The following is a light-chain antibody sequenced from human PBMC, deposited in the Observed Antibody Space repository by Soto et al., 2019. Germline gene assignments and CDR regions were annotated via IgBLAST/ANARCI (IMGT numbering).Light chain of an antibody. CDR3: QEHGNWPRRT. CDR2: DAS. J-gene: IGKJ3*01. Sequence: DIQMTQSPSTLSASVGDRVTITCRASQSISSWLAWYQQKPGKAPKLLIYDASSLESGVPSRFSGSGSGTEFTLTISSLQPDDFAVYYCQEHGNWPRRTFGPGTTVDI. CDR1: QSISSW. V-gene: IGKV1-5*01.